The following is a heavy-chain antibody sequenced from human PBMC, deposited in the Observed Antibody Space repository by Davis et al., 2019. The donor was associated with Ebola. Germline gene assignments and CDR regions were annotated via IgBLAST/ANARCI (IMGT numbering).Heavy chain of an antibody. CDR3: AKATRELQDYFDY. V-gene: IGHV3-23*01. D-gene: IGHD1-7*01. J-gene: IGHJ4*02. CDR1: GFTFSSYA. CDR2: ISSSGAYT. Sequence: GESLKISCAASGFTFSSYAMSWVRQAPGKGLEWVSTISSSGAYTYYADSVKGRFTISRDNSKNTLYLQMNSLRVEDTAVHFCAKATRELQDYFDYWGQGTQVTVSS.